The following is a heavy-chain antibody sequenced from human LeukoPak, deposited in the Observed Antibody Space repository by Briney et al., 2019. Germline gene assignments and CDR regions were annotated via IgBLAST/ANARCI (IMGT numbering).Heavy chain of an antibody. CDR3: AKDGTTTITFDY. D-gene: IGHD1-1*01. CDR1: GFTFSSYA. V-gene: IGHV3-23*01. J-gene: IGHJ4*02. Sequence: GGSLRLSCAASGFTFSSYAMSWVRQAPGKGLEWVSGISGSGGSTYYADSVKGRFTISRDNSKNTLYLQMNSLRVEDTAVYYCAKDGTTTITFDYWGQGTLVTVSS. CDR2: ISGSGGST.